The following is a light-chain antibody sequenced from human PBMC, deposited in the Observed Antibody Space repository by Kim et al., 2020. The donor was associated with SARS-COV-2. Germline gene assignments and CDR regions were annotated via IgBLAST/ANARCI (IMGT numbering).Light chain of an antibody. CDR3: QQRTSWSTVT. Sequence: EIVLTQSPATLSLSPGERATLSCRASQGISSYLAWYQQKPGQAPRLLIYDASNRATGIPARFSGSGSGTDFTLTISSLEPEDFAVYYCQQRTSWSTVTFGGGTKVEIK. CDR2: DAS. J-gene: IGKJ4*01. V-gene: IGKV3-11*01. CDR1: QGISSY.